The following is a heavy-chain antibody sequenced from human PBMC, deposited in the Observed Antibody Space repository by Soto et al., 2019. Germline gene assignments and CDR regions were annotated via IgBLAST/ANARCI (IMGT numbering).Heavy chain of an antibody. J-gene: IGHJ6*02. V-gene: IGHV5-51*01. CDR3: ARHGEGYCSAGSCLYYGMDV. CDR2: IYPGDSET. CDR1: GYSFTTHW. D-gene: IGHD2-15*01. Sequence: GESLKISCKGSGYSFTTHWIVWVRQMPEKGLEWAGIIYPGDSETRYSPSFQGQVSISADQSTSTAYLQWSSLKASDSAIYYCARHGEGYCSAGSCLYYGMDVWGQGTSVTVSS.